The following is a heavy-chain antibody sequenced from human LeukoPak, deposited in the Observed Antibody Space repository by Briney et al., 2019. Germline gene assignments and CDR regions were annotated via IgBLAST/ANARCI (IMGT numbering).Heavy chain of an antibody. CDR2: ISGYGGST. CDR3: AKDILSEQWHDAFDI. V-gene: IGHV3-43*02. CDR1: GFIVDDYA. D-gene: IGHD6-19*01. Sequence: GGSLRLSCAASGFIVDDYAMYWVRQAPGKGLEWVSLISGYGGSTYYADSVKGRFTISRDNSKNSLFLQMNSLRTEDTALYYCAKDILSEQWHDAFDIWGQGTMVTVPS. J-gene: IGHJ3*02.